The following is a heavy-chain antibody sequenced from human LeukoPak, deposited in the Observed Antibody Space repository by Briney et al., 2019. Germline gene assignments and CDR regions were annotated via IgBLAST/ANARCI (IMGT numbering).Heavy chain of an antibody. Sequence: GGSLSLSCAASGFTFSSYAMTWVRQAPGKGLEWVSIISGRGGSTYYADSVKGRFTISRDNSKNTLYLQTSSLRAEDTAVYYCARASTPVPKLLDLWGRGTLVTVFS. V-gene: IGHV3-23*01. J-gene: IGHJ4*02. CDR2: ISGRGGST. CDR3: ARASTPVPKLLDL. CDR1: GFTFSSYA. D-gene: IGHD4-17*01.